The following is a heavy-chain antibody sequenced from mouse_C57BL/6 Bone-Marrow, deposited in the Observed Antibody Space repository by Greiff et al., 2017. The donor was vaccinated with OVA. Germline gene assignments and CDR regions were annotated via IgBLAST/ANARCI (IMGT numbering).Heavy chain of an antibody. CDR3: ARRDYGTPFAY. V-gene: IGHV1-81*01. Sequence: QVQLKQSGAELARPGASVKLSCKASGYTFTSYGISWVKRRTGQGLEWIGEIYPRSGNTYYNEKFKGKATLTADKSSSTAYMELRSLTSEDSAVYFCARRDYGTPFAYWGQGTLVTVSA. CDR2: IYPRSGNT. D-gene: IGHD2-1*01. CDR1: GYTFTSYG. J-gene: IGHJ3*01.